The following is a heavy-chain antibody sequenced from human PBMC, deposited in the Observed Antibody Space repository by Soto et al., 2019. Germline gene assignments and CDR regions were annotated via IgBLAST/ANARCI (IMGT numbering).Heavy chain of an antibody. Sequence: ASVKVSCKASGYTFTGYYMHWVRQAPGQGLEWMGWINPNSGGTNYAQKFQGWVTMTRDTSISTAYMELSRLRSDDTAVYYCAKVPWEIVLMVYEHWGQGTLVTVSS. CDR2: INPNSGGT. J-gene: IGHJ4*02. CDR3: AKVPWEIVLMVYEH. V-gene: IGHV1-2*04. CDR1: GYTFTGYY. D-gene: IGHD2-8*01.